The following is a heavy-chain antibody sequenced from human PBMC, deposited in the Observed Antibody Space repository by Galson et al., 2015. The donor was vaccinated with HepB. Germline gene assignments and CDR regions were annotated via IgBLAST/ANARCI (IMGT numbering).Heavy chain of an antibody. CDR3: ARSRGYFDL. CDR2: TYYRSKWYN. CDR1: GDSVSRNSDA. J-gene: IGHJ2*01. V-gene: IGHV6-1*01. Sequence: CAISGDSVSRNSDAWNWIRQSPSRGLEWLGRTYYRSKWYNDYAVSVKSRITINPDTSKNQFSLQLNSVTPEDTAVYYCARSRGYFDLWGRGTLVTVSS.